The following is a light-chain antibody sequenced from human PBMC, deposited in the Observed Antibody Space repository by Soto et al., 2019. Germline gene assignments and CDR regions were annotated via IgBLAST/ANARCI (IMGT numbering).Light chain of an antibody. V-gene: IGLV2-23*02. CDR2: EVF. Sequence: QYALSHPASVSWSPGHSITISCTGTSSDVGTYNLVSWYQLHPGKVPKLVIYEVFRRPSGVSDRFSGSKSGNTASLTISGLQPEEEADYQCGSNVGLHTYVFGTGTRSPS. CDR1: SSDVGTYNL. J-gene: IGLJ1*01. CDR3: GSNVGLHTYV.